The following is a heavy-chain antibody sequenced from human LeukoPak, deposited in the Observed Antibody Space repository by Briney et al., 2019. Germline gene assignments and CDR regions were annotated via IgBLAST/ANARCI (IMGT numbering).Heavy chain of an antibody. J-gene: IGHJ6*04. V-gene: IGHV3-21*01. D-gene: IGHD3-10*02. CDR1: GFTFTTYS. CDR2: ISSGSSAI. Sequence: GESLRLSCEASGFTFTTYSMTWVRQAPGKGLEWVSIISSGSSAIFSADALKGRFTISRDDAKSLLYLDMNSLRAEDTAVYYCAELGITMIGGVWGKGTTVTISS. CDR3: AELGITMIGGV.